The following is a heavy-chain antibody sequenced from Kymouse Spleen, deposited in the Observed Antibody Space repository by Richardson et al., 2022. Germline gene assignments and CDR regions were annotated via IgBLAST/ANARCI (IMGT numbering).Heavy chain of an antibody. CDR3: ARHLATISGYYYYYGMDV. CDR2: IYYSGST. V-gene: IGHV4-39*01. Sequence: QLQLQESGPGLVKPSETLSLTCTVSGGSISSSSYYWGWIRQPPGKGLEWIGSIYYSGSTYYNPSLKSRVTISVDTSKNQFSLKLSSVTAADTAVYYCARHLATISGYYYYYGMDVWGQGTTVTVSS. CDR1: GGSISSSSYY. J-gene: IGHJ6*02. D-gene: IGHD5-12*01.